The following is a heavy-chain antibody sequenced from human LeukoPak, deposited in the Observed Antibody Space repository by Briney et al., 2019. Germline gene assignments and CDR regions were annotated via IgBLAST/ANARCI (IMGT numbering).Heavy chain of an antibody. CDR1: GFTVSSNY. V-gene: IGHV3-66*01. Sequence: PGGSLRLSCAASGFTVSSNYMSWVRQAPGKGLEWVSVIYSGGSTYYADSVKGRFTISRDNSKNTLYLQMNSLRAEDTAVYYCARDLGGYYYYYGMDVWGQGTTVTVSS. CDR2: IYSGGST. J-gene: IGHJ6*02. CDR3: ARDLGGYYYYYGMDV.